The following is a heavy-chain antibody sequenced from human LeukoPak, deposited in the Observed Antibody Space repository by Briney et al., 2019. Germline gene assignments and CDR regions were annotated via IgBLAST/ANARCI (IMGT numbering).Heavy chain of an antibody. CDR1: GFTFSSYS. CDR2: ISSSSSYI. Sequence: GGSLRLSCAASGFTFSSYSMNWVRQAPGKGLEWVSSISSSSSYIYYADSVKGRFTISRDNAKNSLYLQMNSLRAEDTAVYYCARAKRFDWLLKAIYNWIDPWGQGTLVTVSS. J-gene: IGHJ5*02. V-gene: IGHV3-21*01. D-gene: IGHD3-9*01. CDR3: ARAKRFDWLLKAIYNWIDP.